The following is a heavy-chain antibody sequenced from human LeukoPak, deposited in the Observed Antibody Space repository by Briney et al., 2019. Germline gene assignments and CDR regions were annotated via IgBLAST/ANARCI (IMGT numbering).Heavy chain of an antibody. CDR1: GASTASHY. Sequence: TASETLSLTCTVSGASTASHYWTWLRQPPGKGLEWIAYMFDTVSTKSNPSLKSRLTLSVDTSKKQLSLRLSSVTAADTAVYYCATIKRGSTYGYFDFWGQGIKVTVSS. J-gene: IGHJ4*02. D-gene: IGHD5-18*01. CDR3: ATIKRGSTYGYFDF. CDR2: MFDTVST. V-gene: IGHV4-59*11.